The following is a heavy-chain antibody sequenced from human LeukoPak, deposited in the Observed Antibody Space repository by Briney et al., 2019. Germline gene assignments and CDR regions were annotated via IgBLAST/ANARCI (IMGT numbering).Heavy chain of an antibody. CDR2: IYYSGST. V-gene: IGHV4-39*07. Sequence: PSETLSLTCTVSGGSISSSSYYWGWIRQPPGKGLEWIGSIYYSGSTYYNPSLKSRVTISVDTSKNQFSLKLSSVTAADTAVYYCAGDLRGYSSSWLVSLYYFDYWGQGTLVTVSS. J-gene: IGHJ4*02. D-gene: IGHD6-13*01. CDR1: GGSISSSSYY. CDR3: AGDLRGYSSSWLVSLYYFDY.